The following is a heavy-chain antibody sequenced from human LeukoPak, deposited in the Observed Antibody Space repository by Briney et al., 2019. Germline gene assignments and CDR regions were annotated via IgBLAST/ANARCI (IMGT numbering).Heavy chain of an antibody. J-gene: IGHJ4*02. V-gene: IGHV3-23*01. CDR3: AKDLDCSSTSCYPDY. CDR2: ISGSGGST. D-gene: IGHD2-2*01. CDR1: GFTFDDYA. Sequence: GGSLRLSCAASGFTFDDYAMSWVRQAPGKGLEWVSAISGSGGSTYYADSVKGRFTISRDNSKNTLYLQMNSLRAEDTAVYYCAKDLDCSSTSCYPDYWGQGTLVTVSS.